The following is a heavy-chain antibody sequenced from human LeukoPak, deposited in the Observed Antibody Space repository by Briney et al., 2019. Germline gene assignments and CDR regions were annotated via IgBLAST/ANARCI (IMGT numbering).Heavy chain of an antibody. V-gene: IGHV3-48*04. D-gene: IGHD3-3*01. CDR3: AKVVSPMRIFGMITDGWHMDV. CDR1: GFTFSSYS. Sequence: GGSLRPSCAASGFTFSSYSMNWVRQAPGKGLEWVSYISSSSSTIYYADSVKGRFTISRDNAKNSLYLQMNSLRAEDTAVYYCAKVVSPMRIFGMITDGWHMDVWGKGTTVTVSS. J-gene: IGHJ6*03. CDR2: ISSSSSTI.